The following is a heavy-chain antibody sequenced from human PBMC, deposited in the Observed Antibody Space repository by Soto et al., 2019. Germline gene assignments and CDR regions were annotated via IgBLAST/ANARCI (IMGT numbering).Heavy chain of an antibody. J-gene: IGHJ6*02. V-gene: IGHV5-51*01. CDR3: ARNSLTGYYNYYYSMDV. D-gene: IGHD3-9*01. Sequence: GESLKISCKSSGYSFSSYWIAWVRLMPGKGLEWMGSIYPDDSDTKYSPSFQGQVTISADKSISAAYLQWSSLKASDTAIYYCARNSLTGYYNYYYSMDVWGQGTTGTVS. CDR1: GYSFSSYW. CDR2: IYPDDSDT.